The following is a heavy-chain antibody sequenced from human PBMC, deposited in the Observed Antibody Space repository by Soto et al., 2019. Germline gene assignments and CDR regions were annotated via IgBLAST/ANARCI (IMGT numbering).Heavy chain of an antibody. CDR2: IIPIFGTA. Sequence: ASVKVSCKASGGTFSSYAISWVRQAPGQGLEWMGGIIPIFGTANYAQKFQGRVTITADESTSTAYMELSSLRSEDTAVYYCARPTRYYYDSSGQPAWFAPWGQGTLVPVAS. V-gene: IGHV1-69*13. CDR3: ARPTRYYYDSSGQPAWFAP. CDR1: GGTFSSYA. J-gene: IGHJ5*02. D-gene: IGHD3-22*01.